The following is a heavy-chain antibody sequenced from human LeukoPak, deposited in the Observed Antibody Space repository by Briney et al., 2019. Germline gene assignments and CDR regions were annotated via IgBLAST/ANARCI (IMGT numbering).Heavy chain of an antibody. V-gene: IGHV4-59*01. CDR3: ARNVLGYSYGLHIDY. J-gene: IGHJ4*02. Sequence: SETLSLTCTVSGGSISSYYWSWIRQSPGEGLEWIGYIHYRGSTNYNPSLKSRVTISVDTSKNQFSLKLSSLTAADTAVYYCARNVLGYSYGLHIDYWGQGTLVTVSS. CDR1: GGSISSYY. CDR2: IHYRGST. D-gene: IGHD5-18*01.